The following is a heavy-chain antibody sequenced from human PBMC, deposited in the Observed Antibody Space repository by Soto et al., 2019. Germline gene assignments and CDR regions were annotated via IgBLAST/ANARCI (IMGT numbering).Heavy chain of an antibody. D-gene: IGHD6-25*01. CDR3: ARHLAAGDS. Sequence: QVQLVQSGAEVKKPGASVRVSCKASGYTFTSYYIHWVRQAPGQGLDWMAIVNPTGGSTNYAQKFQGRVTRTCDTSTTTVFIDMNSLRYEDTAVYYCARHLAAGDSWGQGTLVSGSS. CDR2: VNPTGGST. CDR1: GYTFTSYY. V-gene: IGHV1-46*03. J-gene: IGHJ4*02.